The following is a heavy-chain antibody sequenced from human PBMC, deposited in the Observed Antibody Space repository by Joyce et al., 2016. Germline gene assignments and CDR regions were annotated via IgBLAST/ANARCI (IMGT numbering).Heavy chain of an antibody. CDR2: ISRSGSLI. V-gene: IGHV3-48*03. CDR3: VSPSCAV. CDR1: GFIFSSKE. J-gene: IGHJ4*02. Sequence: EVQLVESGGGLVQPGGSLILSCAASGFIFSSKEMNWVRQAPGKGMEWIAYISRSGSLIHYADSVRGRFTISRDNAGSSLYLQMESLRAEDTAMYYCVSPSCAVWGQGSLVTVSS.